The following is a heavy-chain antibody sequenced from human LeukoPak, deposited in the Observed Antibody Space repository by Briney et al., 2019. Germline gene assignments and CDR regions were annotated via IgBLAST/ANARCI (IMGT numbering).Heavy chain of an antibody. D-gene: IGHD3-3*01. CDR1: GYTFTSYY. J-gene: IGHJ6*03. Sequence: GASVKVSCKASGYTFTSYYMHWVRQAPGQGLEWMGIINPSGGSTSYAQKFQGRGTMTRDMSTSTVYMELSSLRSEDTAVYYCARESRPDYDFWSGYLGLYYYYYMDVWGKGTTVTVSS. V-gene: IGHV1-46*01. CDR2: INPSGGST. CDR3: ARESRPDYDFWSGYLGLYYYYYMDV.